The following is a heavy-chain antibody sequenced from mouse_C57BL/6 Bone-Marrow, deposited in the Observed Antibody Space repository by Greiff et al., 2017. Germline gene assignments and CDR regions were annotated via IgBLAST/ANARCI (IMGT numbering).Heavy chain of an antibody. D-gene: IGHD4-1*01. J-gene: IGHJ3*01. Sequence: EVQVVESGPGLVKPSQSLSLTCSVTGYSITSGYYWNWIRQFPGNKLEWMGYISYDGSNNYNPSLKNRISITRDTSKNQFFLKLNSVTTEDTATYDCARGKLGRRFAYWGQGTLVTVSA. CDR1: GYSITSGYY. CDR3: ARGKLGRRFAY. CDR2: ISYDGSN. V-gene: IGHV3-6*01.